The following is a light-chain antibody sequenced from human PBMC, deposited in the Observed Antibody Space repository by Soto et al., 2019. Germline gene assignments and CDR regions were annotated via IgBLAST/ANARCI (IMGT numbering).Light chain of an antibody. J-gene: IGKJ5*01. CDR3: QQYGSSPVT. CDR1: QKISGY. V-gene: IGKV3-20*01. Sequence: DIVLTQSPATLSLSPGQRATLSCRASQKISGYLAWYQQKPGQAPRLLIYGASSRATGIPDRFSGSGSGTDFTLTISRLEPEDFAVYYCQQYGSSPVTFGQGTRLEI. CDR2: GAS.